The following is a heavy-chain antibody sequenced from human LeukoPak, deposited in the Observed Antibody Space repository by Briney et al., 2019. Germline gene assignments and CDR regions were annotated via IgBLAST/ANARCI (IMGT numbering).Heavy chain of an antibody. CDR3: ARDAASGNDWFDP. D-gene: IGHD5-12*01. CDR2: ISPSSSST. CDR1: GFTFSSYS. V-gene: IGHV3-48*01. J-gene: IGHJ5*02. Sequence: GGSLRLSCAASGFTFSSYSLTWVRQAPGKGLEWVSYISPSSSSTYYADSVKGRFTISRDNARNSLYLQMNSLSTEDTALYYCARDAASGNDWFDPWGQGTLVTVSS.